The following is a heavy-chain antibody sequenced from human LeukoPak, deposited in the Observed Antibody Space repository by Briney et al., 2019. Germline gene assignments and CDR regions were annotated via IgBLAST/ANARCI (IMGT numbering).Heavy chain of an antibody. CDR1: GFTFSSYI. J-gene: IGHJ6*03. V-gene: IGHV3-21*01. CDR2: ISSSSSFI. CDR3: AREDASSMDV. Sequence: GGSLRLSCAVSGFTFSSYIMTWVRQAPGKGLEWVSSISSSSSFIYYADSVRGRFSISRDNAKNSLYLQMNSLRAEDTAVYYCAREDASSMDVWGKGTTVTVSS.